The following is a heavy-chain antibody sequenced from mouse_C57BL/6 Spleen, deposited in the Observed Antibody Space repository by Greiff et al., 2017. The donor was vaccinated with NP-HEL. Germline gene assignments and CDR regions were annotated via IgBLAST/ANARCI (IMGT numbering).Heavy chain of an antibody. CDR3: ARQGDWDYFDY. CDR1: GFTFSSYG. D-gene: IGHD4-1*01. J-gene: IGHJ2*01. V-gene: IGHV5-6*01. Sequence: EVQLVESGGDLVKPGGSLKLSCAASGFTFSSYGMSWVRQTPDKRLEWVATISSGGSYTYYPDSVKGRFTISRDNAKNTLYLQMSSLKSEDTAMYYCARQGDWDYFDYWGQGTTLTVSS. CDR2: ISSGGSYT.